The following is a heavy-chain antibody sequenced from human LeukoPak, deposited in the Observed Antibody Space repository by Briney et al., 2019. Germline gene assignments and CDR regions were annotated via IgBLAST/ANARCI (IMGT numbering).Heavy chain of an antibody. J-gene: IGHJ4*02. CDR3: SRDLGNTGWYTFDY. CDR2: TYYRSKWCD. D-gene: IGHD6-19*01. CDR1: GDSVSSINGA. Sequence: SQTLSLTCAISGDSVSSINGAWNWVRQSPSRGLEWLGRTYYRSKWCDEYAESMRGLITINPDTSMNQYSLHLLSVTPEDTAVYYCSRDLGNTGWYTFDYWGQGILVTVSP. V-gene: IGHV6-1*01.